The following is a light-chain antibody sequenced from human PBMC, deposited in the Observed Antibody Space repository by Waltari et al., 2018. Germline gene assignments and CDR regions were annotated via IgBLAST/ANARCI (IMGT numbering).Light chain of an antibody. CDR2: DVD. CDR1: SSDIGGYNY. V-gene: IGLV2-14*03. CDR3: SSYTDSRTGV. Sequence: QSALTQPASVSGSPGQSITIDCAGTSSDIGGYNYVAWYQQHPGRVPKLLIYDVDNRPSGISTRSAGTNSGNTASRTISGPQAEDEADYFCSSYTDSRTGVFGGGTKLTVL. J-gene: IGLJ3*02.